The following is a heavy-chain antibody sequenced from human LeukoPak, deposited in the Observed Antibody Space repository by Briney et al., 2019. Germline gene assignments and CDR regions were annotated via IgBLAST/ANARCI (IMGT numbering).Heavy chain of an antibody. V-gene: IGHV3-11*01. CDR1: GFTFRDYY. Sequence: PGGSLRLSCLASGFTFRDYYMTWIRQAPGKGLEWISFISSRGTTTTYADSVKGRFTISRDNSKNTLYLQMNSQRAEDTAVYYCAKGAPTGYVYFDYWGQGTLVTVSS. CDR3: AKGAPTGYVYFDY. D-gene: IGHD3-9*01. J-gene: IGHJ4*02. CDR2: ISSRGTTT.